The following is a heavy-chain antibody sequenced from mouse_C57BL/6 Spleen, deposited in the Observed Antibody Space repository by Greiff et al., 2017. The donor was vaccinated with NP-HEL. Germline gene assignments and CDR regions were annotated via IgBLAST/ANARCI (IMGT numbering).Heavy chain of an antibody. D-gene: IGHD5-5*01. V-gene: IGHV1-72*01. J-gene: IGHJ2*01. CDR2: IGPNSGGT. Sequence: QVQLQQPGAELVKPGASVKLSCKASGYTFTSYWMHWVKQRPGRGLEWIGRIGPNSGGTKYNEKFKSKATLTVDKPSSTAYMQLSSLTSEDSAVYYCARGGSLPEGLYYFDYWGQGTTLTVSS. CDR1: GYTFTSYW. CDR3: ARGGSLPEGLYYFDY.